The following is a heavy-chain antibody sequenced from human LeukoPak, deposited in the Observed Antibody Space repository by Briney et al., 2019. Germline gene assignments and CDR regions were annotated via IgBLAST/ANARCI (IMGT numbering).Heavy chain of an antibody. CDR3: ARQYLRGYSGYFQH. Sequence: SETLSLTCTVSGGSISSYHWSWIRQPPGKGLEWIGYIYYSGSTNYNPSLKSRVTISVDTSKNQFSLKLSSVTAADTAVYYCARQYLRGYSGYFQHWGQGTLVTVSS. J-gene: IGHJ1*01. CDR1: GGSISSYH. V-gene: IGHV4-59*08. CDR2: IYYSGST. D-gene: IGHD3-9*01.